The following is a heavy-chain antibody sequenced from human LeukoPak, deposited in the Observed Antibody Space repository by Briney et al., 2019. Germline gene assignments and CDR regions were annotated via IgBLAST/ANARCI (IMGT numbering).Heavy chain of an antibody. Sequence: PSGTLSLTCAVSGGSISSSNWWSWVRQPPGKGLEWIGSIYYSGSTYYNPSLKSRVTISVDTSKNQFSLKLSSVTAADTAVYYCARCYYYDSSGSCTFDYWGQGTLVTVSS. CDR3: ARCYYYDSSGSCTFDY. J-gene: IGHJ4*02. D-gene: IGHD3-22*01. CDR2: IYYSGST. CDR1: GGSISSSNW. V-gene: IGHV4-4*02.